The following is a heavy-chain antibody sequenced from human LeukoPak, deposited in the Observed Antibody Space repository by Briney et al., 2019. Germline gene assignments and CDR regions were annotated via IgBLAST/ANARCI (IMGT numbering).Heavy chain of an antibody. J-gene: IGHJ4*02. CDR1: GYSFTTYH. Sequence: ASVKVSCKASGYSFTTYHIHWVRQAPGQGLEWMGWINPNSGGTNYAQEFQGRVTMTKDTSISTAYMDLSRLRSDDTAVYFCARAIAVVDYWGQGTLVTVSS. CDR2: INPNSGGT. D-gene: IGHD6-19*01. V-gene: IGHV1-2*02. CDR3: ARAIAVVDY.